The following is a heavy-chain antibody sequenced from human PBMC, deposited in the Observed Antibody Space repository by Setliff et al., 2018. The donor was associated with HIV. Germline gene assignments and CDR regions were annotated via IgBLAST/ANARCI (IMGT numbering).Heavy chain of an antibody. Sequence: PGGSLRLSCAASGFIFENYNMNWVRQAPGKGLEWISFITSSGSTQYYADSVKGRFTVSRDNAKNSLYLQMNSLRAEDTAVYFCAKDRALFTVPVLGRLGFDYWGRGTLVTVSS. J-gene: IGHJ4*02. CDR2: ITSSGSTQ. D-gene: IGHD4-4*01. CDR3: AKDRALFTVPVLGRLGFDY. CDR1: GFIFENYN. V-gene: IGHV3-48*01.